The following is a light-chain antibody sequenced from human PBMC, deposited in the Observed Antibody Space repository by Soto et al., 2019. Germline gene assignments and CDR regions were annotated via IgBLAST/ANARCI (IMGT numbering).Light chain of an antibody. CDR2: EVS. CDR3: SSYADRNKFL. V-gene: IGLV2-8*01. Sequence: QSVLTQPPSASGSPGQSVTISCTGTSSDVGGYNYVSWYQQHPGKAPKLMIYEVSKRPSGVPDRFSGSKSGNTASLTVSGLQAEDEADYYCSSYADRNKFLFGGGTK. CDR1: SSDVGGYNY. J-gene: IGLJ3*02.